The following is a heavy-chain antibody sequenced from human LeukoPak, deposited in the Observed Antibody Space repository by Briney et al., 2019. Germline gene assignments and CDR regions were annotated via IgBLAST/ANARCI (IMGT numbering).Heavy chain of an antibody. CDR3: ASLSPAVAGYFDY. Sequence: GGSLRLSCAASGFTFSSYEMNSVRQAPGKGLEWVSYISSSGSTIYYADSVKGRFTISRDNAKNSLYLQMNSLRAEDTAVYYCASLSPAVAGYFDYWGQGTLVTVSS. CDR1: GFTFSSYE. CDR2: ISSSGSTI. J-gene: IGHJ4*02. V-gene: IGHV3-48*03. D-gene: IGHD6-19*01.